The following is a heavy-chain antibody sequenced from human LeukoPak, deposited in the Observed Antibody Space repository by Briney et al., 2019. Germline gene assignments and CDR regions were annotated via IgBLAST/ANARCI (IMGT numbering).Heavy chain of an antibody. D-gene: IGHD4-17*01. Sequence: SETLSLTCTVSGGSISSYYWSWIRQPPGKGLEWIGYIYYSGSTNYNPSLKSRVTITVDTSKNQFSLKLSSVTAADTAVYYCARDNYGDFILDYWGQGTLVTVSS. CDR3: ARDNYGDFILDY. CDR2: IYYSGST. J-gene: IGHJ4*02. CDR1: GGSISSYY. V-gene: IGHV4-59*01.